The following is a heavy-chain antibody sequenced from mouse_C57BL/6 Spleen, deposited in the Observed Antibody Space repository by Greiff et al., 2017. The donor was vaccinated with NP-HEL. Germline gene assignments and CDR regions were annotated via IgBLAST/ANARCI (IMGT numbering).Heavy chain of an antibody. CDR3: VRHGVRQPFTY. CDR1: GFSFNTYA. J-gene: IGHJ3*01. V-gene: IGHV10-1*01. Sequence: EVKVVESGGGLVQPKGSLKLSCAASGFSFNTYAMNWVRQAPGKGLEWVARIRSKSNNYATYYADSVTDRFTISRDDSESMLYLQMNNLKTEDTAMYYCVRHGVRQPFTYWGQGTLVTVSA. CDR2: IRSKSNNYAT. D-gene: IGHD3-2*01.